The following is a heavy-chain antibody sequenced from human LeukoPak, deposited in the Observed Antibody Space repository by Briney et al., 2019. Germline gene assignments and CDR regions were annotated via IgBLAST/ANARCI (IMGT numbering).Heavy chain of an antibody. V-gene: IGHV3-74*01. CDR1: GFTFSRYW. Sequence: PGGSLRLSCVASGFTFSRYWMHWVRHAPGKGLVWVSRINSDGRSTNYADSVKGRFSISRDNAENTLYLQMNSLRVEDTAVYYCARVNYYDSSGYYYDAFDIWGQGTMVTVSS. CDR3: ARVNYYDSSGYYYDAFDI. CDR2: INSDGRST. D-gene: IGHD3-22*01. J-gene: IGHJ3*02.